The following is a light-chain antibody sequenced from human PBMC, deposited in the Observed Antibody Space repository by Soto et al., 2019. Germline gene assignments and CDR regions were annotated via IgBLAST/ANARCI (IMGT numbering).Light chain of an antibody. Sequence: QSVLTQPASVSGSPGQSITISCTGTSSDVGSYNLFSWYQQHPGKAPKLIIYVFIMLPSWFSNRFFGSNFGNTASLSFSGLQAEDEADYYCCSYAGSSYVFGTGTKVTVL. CDR1: SSDVGSYNL. CDR3: CSYAGSSYV. CDR2: VFI. J-gene: IGLJ1*01. V-gene: IGLV2-23*02.